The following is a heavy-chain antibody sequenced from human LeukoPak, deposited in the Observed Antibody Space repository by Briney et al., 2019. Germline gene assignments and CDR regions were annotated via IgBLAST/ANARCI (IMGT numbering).Heavy chain of an antibody. D-gene: IGHD1-26*01. V-gene: IGHV4-59*12. Sequence: PSETLSLTCTVSGGSISSYYWSWIRQPPGKGLEWIGYIYHSGSTYYNPSLKSRVTISVDRSKNQFSLKLSSVTAADTAVYYCARLFRDGAFFDYWGQGTLVTVSS. CDR1: GGSISSYY. J-gene: IGHJ4*02. CDR3: ARLFRDGAFFDY. CDR2: IYHSGST.